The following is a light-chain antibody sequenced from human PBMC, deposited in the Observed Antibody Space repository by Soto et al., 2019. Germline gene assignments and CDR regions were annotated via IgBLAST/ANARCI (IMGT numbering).Light chain of an antibody. V-gene: IGKV3-20*01. Sequence: EIVLTQSPGTLSLSPGERATLSCRASQSVSSSYLAWYQQKPGQAPRLLIYGASSRATGIPDRFSGSCSGFAVTITISRPELNISGVYDGDEDGSSRVLSFSRGTQVDIK. J-gene: IGKJ3*01. CDR1: QSVSSSY. CDR2: GAS. CDR3: DEDGSSRVLS.